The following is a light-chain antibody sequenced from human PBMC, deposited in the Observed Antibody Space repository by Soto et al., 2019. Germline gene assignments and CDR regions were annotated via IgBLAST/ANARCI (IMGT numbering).Light chain of an antibody. CDR2: EVS. CDR3: CSYAGRSTCYV. J-gene: IGLJ1*01. V-gene: IGLV2-23*02. Sequence: QSVLTQAASVSGSPGQSITISCTGTSSDVGSYNLVSWYQQHPGKAPKLMIYEVSKRPSGVSNRFSGSKSGNTASLTISGLQAEDEADYYCCSYAGRSTCYVFGTGTKVTVL. CDR1: SSDVGSYNL.